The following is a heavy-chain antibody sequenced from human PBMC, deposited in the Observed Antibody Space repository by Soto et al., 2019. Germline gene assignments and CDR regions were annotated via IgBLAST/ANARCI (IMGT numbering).Heavy chain of an antibody. CDR3: IRNLDS. Sequence: QVQLQESGPGLVEPSGTLSLTCAVSSGSISINTWWHWVRQPPGKGLEWIGEISHSGITNYNPSLKSRVSISVDKSKNQFSLRLYSVTAADTAVYYCIRNLDSWGQGTLVTVSS. CDR2: ISHSGIT. V-gene: IGHV4-4*02. J-gene: IGHJ4*02. CDR1: SGSISINTW.